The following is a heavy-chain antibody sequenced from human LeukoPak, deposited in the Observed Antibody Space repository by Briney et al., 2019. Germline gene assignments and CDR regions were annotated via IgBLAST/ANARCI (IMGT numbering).Heavy chain of an antibody. D-gene: IGHD3-10*01. CDR3: ARRKGNYGSGSYYPRYYFDY. CDR1: GGSFSGYY. J-gene: IGHJ4*02. CDR2: INHSGST. Sequence: SETLSLTCAVYGGSFSGYYWSWIRQPPGKGLEWIGEINHSGSTNYNPSLKSRVTISVDTSKNQFSLELSSVTAADTAVYYCARRKGNYGSGSYYPRYYFDYWGQGTLVTVSS. V-gene: IGHV4-34*01.